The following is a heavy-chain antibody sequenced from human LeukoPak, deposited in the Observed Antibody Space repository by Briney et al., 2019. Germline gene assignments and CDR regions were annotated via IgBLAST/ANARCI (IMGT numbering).Heavy chain of an antibody. V-gene: IGHV3-48*01. J-gene: IGHJ4*02. CDR3: ARGYCSGGSCYRYFDY. Sequence: GGSLRLSCAASGFTFSSYSMNWVRQAPGKGLEWVSYISSSSSSIYYADSVKGRSTISRDNAKNSLYLQMNSLRAEDTAVYYCARGYCSGGSCYRYFDYWGQGTLVTVSS. CDR1: GFTFSSYS. D-gene: IGHD2-15*01. CDR2: ISSSSSSI.